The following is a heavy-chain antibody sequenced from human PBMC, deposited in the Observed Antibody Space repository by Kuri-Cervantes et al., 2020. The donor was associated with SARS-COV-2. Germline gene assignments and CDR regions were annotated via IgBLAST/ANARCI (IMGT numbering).Heavy chain of an antibody. J-gene: IGHJ4*02. D-gene: IGHD5-18*01. CDR2: ISWNSGSI. Sequence: GGSPQIPCGASGFTFSSYSMNWVRQAPGMGLEWVSGISWNSGSIGYADSVKGRFTISRDNSKNTLYLQMNSLRAEDTAVYYCARGYSYGYTDYWGQGTLVTVSS. V-gene: IGHV3-48*01. CDR3: ARGYSYGYTDY. CDR1: GFTFSSYS.